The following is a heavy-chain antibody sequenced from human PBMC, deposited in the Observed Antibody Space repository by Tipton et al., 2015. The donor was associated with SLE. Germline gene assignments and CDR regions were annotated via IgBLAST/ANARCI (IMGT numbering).Heavy chain of an antibody. D-gene: IGHD4-11*01. CDR1: GVSISSDY. CDR2: MYYSGST. J-gene: IGHJ6*02. Sequence: LRLSCTVSGVSISSDYWTWIRQPPGKGLEWIGYMYYSGSTDYNPSLKSRVTISVDTSKNQFSLNLSSVTAADTAVYYCARGDYSRYYSSMDVWGQGTTATVSS. CDR3: ARGDYSRYYSSMDV. V-gene: IGHV4-59*08.